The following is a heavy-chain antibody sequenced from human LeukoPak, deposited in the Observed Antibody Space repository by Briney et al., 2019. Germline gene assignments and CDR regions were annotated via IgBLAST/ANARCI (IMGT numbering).Heavy chain of an antibody. D-gene: IGHD6-19*01. CDR3: AKGQWPGFQH. CDR1: EFTFTSYA. CDR2: ISGSGGST. J-gene: IGHJ1*01. V-gene: IGHV3-23*01. Sequence: PGGSLRLSCAASEFTFTSYAMGWVRQAPGKGLEWVSAISGSGGSTYYAASVKSRFTIYRDNSRNTLYLQMNSLRAEDTAVYYCAKGQWPGFQHWGQGTLVTVSS.